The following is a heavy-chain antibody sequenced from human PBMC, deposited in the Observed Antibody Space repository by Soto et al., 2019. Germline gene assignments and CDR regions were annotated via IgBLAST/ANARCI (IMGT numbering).Heavy chain of an antibody. J-gene: IGHJ4*02. CDR1: GASVDSGGYS. CDR3: ASRHSSPYFDY. Sequence: SETLSLTCAVSGASVDSGGYSWSWIRQPPGKGLEWIGYIYHGVSTDYNPSLKSRVTISVDSSKNLFSLSLSSVTAADTAVYYCASRHSSPYFDYWGQGTLVTVSS. D-gene: IGHD6-13*01. V-gene: IGHV4-30-2*01. CDR2: IYHGVST.